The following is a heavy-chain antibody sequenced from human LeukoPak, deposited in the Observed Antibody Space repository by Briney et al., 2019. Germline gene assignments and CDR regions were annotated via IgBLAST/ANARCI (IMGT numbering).Heavy chain of an antibody. Sequence: PGRSLRLSCAASGFTFSDYAMHWVRQAPGKGLEWVAVLSYGGTNKYYADSVKGRFTISRDNAKNSLYLQMSSLRAEDTAVYYCARGHSSGWSNFDCWGLGTLVTVSS. CDR2: LSYGGTNK. J-gene: IGHJ4*02. D-gene: IGHD6-19*01. CDR1: GFTFSDYA. CDR3: ARGHSSGWSNFDC. V-gene: IGHV3-30-3*01.